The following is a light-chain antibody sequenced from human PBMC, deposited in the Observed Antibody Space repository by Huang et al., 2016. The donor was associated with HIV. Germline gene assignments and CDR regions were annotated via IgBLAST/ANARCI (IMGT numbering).Light chain of an antibody. V-gene: IGKV1-NL1*01. CDR2: AAS. CDR1: QGIRNS. Sequence: DIQMTQSPLSLSASVGDRVTITCRASQGIRNSLAWYQQKPGKAPKLLVYAASRLESVVPSWCSGSGSGTNFTLTISSLQPEDFATYYCQQYHSSWTFGQGTKVEIK. CDR3: QQYHSSWT. J-gene: IGKJ1*01.